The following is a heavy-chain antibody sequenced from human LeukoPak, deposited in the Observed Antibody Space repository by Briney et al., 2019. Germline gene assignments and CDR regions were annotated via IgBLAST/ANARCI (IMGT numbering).Heavy chain of an antibody. CDR2: IYYSGST. V-gene: IGHV4-39*07. CDR3: ARMYYDDVWGSYRTPYGMDV. J-gene: IGHJ6*02. D-gene: IGHD3-16*02. CDR1: GGSISSSTYY. Sequence: PSETLSLTCAVSGGSISSSTYYWCWIRQPPGKGLEWIGSIYYSGSTYYNPSLKSRVTISVATSKNHLSLNLSSVTAADTAVYYCARMYYDDVWGSYRTPYGMDVWGQGTTVTVSS.